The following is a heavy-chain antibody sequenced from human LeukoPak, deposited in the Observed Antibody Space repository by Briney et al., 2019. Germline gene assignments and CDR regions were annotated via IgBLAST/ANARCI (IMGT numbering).Heavy chain of an antibody. J-gene: IGHJ4*02. CDR3: AKGPLTEVAGTTWDS. Sequence: HPGGSLRLSCAASGFTFTNYAMSWVRQSPGKGLEWVSAVSGSGGSTYYADSVKGRFTVSRDNSQNALYLQMNSLRAEDTAVYFCAKGPLTEVAGTTWDSWGRGTLVTVSS. V-gene: IGHV3-23*01. D-gene: IGHD6-19*01. CDR2: VSGSGGST. CDR1: GFTFTNYA.